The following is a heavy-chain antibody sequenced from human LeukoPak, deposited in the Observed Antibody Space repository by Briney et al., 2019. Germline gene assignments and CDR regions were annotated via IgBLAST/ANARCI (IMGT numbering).Heavy chain of an antibody. V-gene: IGHV3-7*01. Sequence: GGSLRLSCAASGFIFSSSWMSWVRQAPGKGLEWVANVKEDGSEKYYLDSVKGRFTISRDNAKNSLYLQMNSLRAEDTAVYYCARDRGEGMLYYYYYMDVWGKGTTVTVSS. CDR1: GFIFSSSW. D-gene: IGHD2-8*01. CDR3: ARDRGEGMLYYYYYMDV. J-gene: IGHJ6*03. CDR2: VKEDGSEK.